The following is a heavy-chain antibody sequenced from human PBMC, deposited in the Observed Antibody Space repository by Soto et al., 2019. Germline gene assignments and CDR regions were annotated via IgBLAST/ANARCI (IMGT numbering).Heavy chain of an antibody. J-gene: IGHJ5*02. Sequence: QVHLVQSGVEEKTHGASVKVSCQASGYTFFTYDISWVRQAPGQVLDWMGWISTYSGDTKYAQKFQGRVTVTADTSKTTPNLELRSVMSSYTAVYYCARHHGPTTSEDWFDPWGQGTLVTVSS. CDR2: ISTYSGDT. D-gene: IGHD5-12*01. V-gene: IGHV1-18*01. CDR1: GYTFFTYD. CDR3: ARHHGPTTSEDWFDP.